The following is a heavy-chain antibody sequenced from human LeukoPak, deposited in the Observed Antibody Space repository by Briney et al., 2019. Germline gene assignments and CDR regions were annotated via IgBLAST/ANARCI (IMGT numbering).Heavy chain of an antibody. V-gene: IGHV7-4-1*02. CDR2: INTNTGNP. Sequence: GASVKVSCKASGYTFTSYAMNWVRQAPGQGLEWMGWINTNTGNPTYAQGFTGRFVFSLDTSVSTAYLQISSLKAEDTAVYYCARVAVLLWFGESREYYFDYWGQGTLVTVSS. D-gene: IGHD3-10*01. J-gene: IGHJ4*02. CDR1: GYTFTSYA. CDR3: ARVAVLLWFGESREYYFDY.